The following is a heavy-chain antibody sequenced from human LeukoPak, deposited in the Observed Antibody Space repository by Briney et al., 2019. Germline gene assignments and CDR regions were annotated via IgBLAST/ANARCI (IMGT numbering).Heavy chain of an antibody. CDR2: ISSSSSTI. J-gene: IGHJ4*02. CDR1: GFTFSSYS. Sequence: GGSLRLSCAASGFTFSSYSMNWLRQAPGKGLEWVSYISSSSSTIYYADSVKGRFTISRDNAKNSLYLQMNRLRAEDTAVYYCAIPPGNYYGGSDYWGQGTLVTVSS. CDR3: AIPPGNYYGGSDY. V-gene: IGHV3-48*04. D-gene: IGHD1-26*01.